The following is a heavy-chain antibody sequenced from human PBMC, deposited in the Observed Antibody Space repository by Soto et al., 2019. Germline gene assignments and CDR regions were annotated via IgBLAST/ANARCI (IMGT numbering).Heavy chain of an antibody. CDR3: AKVKKYQLLTDAFDI. D-gene: IGHD2-2*01. CDR2: IKSKTDGGTT. V-gene: IGHV3-15*01. J-gene: IGHJ3*02. Sequence: PGGSLRLSCAASGFTFSNAWMSWVRQAPGKGLEWVGRIKSKTDGGTTDYAAPVKGRFTISRDDSKNTLYLQMNSLRAEDTAVYYCAKVKKYQLLTDAFDIWGQGTMDTVSS. CDR1: GFTFSNAW.